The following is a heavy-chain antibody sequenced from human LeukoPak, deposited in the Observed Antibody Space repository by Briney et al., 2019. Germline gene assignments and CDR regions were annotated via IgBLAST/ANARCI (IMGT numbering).Heavy chain of an antibody. D-gene: IGHD1-20*01. V-gene: IGHV1-2*02. Sequence: ASVKVSCKASGYTFTAHHMQWLRQAPGQGLEWMGWINPRSGGTKYAQKFAGRVTMTTDTSTSTAYMELSRLTPDDTAVFYCVRDVYDWNVYDIWGQGILVTVSS. CDR3: VRDVYDWNVYDI. J-gene: IGHJ4*02. CDR2: INPRSGGT. CDR1: GYTFTAHH.